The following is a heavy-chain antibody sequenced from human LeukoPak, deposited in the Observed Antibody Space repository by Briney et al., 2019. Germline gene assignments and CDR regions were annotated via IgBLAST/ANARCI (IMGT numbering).Heavy chain of an antibody. Sequence: GGTLRLSCAASGFSFSSYAMSWVRQAPGKGLEWVSAMSSSDDGRYYAASVRGRFTISRDTSRSTLYLQMNSLRAEDAAVYYCAKAPVTSCRGAFCYPFDYWGQGTLVTVSS. CDR2: MSSSDDGR. CDR3: AKAPVTSCRGAFCYPFDY. J-gene: IGHJ4*02. D-gene: IGHD2-15*01. V-gene: IGHV3-23*01. CDR1: GFSFSSYA.